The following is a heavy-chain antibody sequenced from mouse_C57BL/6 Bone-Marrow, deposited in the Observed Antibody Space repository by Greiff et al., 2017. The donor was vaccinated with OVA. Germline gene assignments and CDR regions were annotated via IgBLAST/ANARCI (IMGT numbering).Heavy chain of an antibody. V-gene: IGHV5-12*01. Sequence: EVQLQESGGGLVQPGGSLKLSCAASGFTFSDYYMYWVRQTPEKRLAWVAYISNGGGSTYYPDTVKGRFTIPRDNAKNTLYLQRGRVKAEDTAMYYCARHTTEWGYFDVWGTGTTVTVSS. D-gene: IGHD1-1*01. CDR2: ISNGGGST. CDR1: GFTFSDYY. J-gene: IGHJ1*03. CDR3: ARHTTEWGYFDV.